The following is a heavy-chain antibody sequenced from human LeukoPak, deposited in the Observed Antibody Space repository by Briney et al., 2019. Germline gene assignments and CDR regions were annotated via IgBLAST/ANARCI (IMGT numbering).Heavy chain of an antibody. J-gene: IGHJ4*02. CDR3: ARVVLTGDYFDY. CDR1: GYTFTNYG. D-gene: IGHD7-27*01. Sequence: AXVKVSCKASGYTFTNYGISWVRQAPGQGLEWMGWISAYNGNTNYAQKLQGRVTMTTDTSTSTAYMELRSLRSDDTAAYYCARVVLTGDYFDYWGQGTQVTVSS. V-gene: IGHV1-18*01. CDR2: ISAYNGNT.